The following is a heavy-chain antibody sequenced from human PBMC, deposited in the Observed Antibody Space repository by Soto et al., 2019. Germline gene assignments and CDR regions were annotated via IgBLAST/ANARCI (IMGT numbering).Heavy chain of an antibody. CDR1: GGSISSYY. Sequence: QVQLQESGPGLVKPSETLSLTCTVSGGSISSYYWSWIRQPPGKGLEWIGYIYYRGSTNYNPSLKXRXPXXVDTSKNQFSLKLSSVTAADTAMYYCARFNWYFDLWGRGTLVTVSS. J-gene: IGHJ2*01. CDR2: IYYRGST. V-gene: IGHV4-59*01. CDR3: ARFNWYFDL.